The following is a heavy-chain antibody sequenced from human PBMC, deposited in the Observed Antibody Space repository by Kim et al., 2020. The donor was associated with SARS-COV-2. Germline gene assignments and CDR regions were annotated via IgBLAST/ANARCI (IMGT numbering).Heavy chain of an antibody. Sequence: DSLKGRVTMPRNNSKNTLCLQMNSLRAEDTAVYYCASRRGVDSVLYGMDVWGQGTTVTVSS. J-gene: IGHJ6*02. V-gene: IGHV3-53*01. CDR3: ASRRGVDSVLYGMDV. D-gene: IGHD3-9*01.